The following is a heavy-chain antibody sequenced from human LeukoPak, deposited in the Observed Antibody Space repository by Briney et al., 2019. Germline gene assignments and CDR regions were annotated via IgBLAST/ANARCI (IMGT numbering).Heavy chain of an antibody. Sequence: PGGSLRLSCGASGFTFSNYEMTWVRQAPGKGLEWISYIDGSGSSRSYAPSVKGRFTISRDNAKNSLFLQMNSLRDGDTAVYYCAREKPAVFGDAFDFWGQGTVVTVSS. CDR1: GFTFSNYE. CDR2: IDGSGSSR. D-gene: IGHD3-10*01. V-gene: IGHV3-48*03. J-gene: IGHJ3*01. CDR3: AREKPAVFGDAFDF.